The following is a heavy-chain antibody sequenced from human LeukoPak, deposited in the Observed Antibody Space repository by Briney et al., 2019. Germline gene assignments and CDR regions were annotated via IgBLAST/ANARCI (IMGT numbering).Heavy chain of an antibody. V-gene: IGHV3-7*01. D-gene: IGHD5-24*01. CDR1: GFTFVSHW. CDR2: INQDGSEK. CDR3: ARRYMATSAEDFDY. J-gene: IGHJ4*02. Sequence: PGGSLRLSCVASGFTFVSHWMTWVRQAPGKGLEGVANINQDGSEKYYVDSVKGRFTISRDNAKNSLYLQMNSLTAEDAAMYYCARRYMATSAEDFDYWGQGTLVTVSA.